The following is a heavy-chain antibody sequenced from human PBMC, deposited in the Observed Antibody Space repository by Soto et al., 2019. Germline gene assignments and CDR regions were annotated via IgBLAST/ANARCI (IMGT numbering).Heavy chain of an antibody. CDR1: GFTFSSYS. D-gene: IGHD4-17*01. CDR3: ARDARPTVTTSAFYYYYGMDV. Sequence: PGGSLRLSCAASGFTFSSYSMNWVRQAPGKGLEWVSYISSSSSTIYYADSVKGRFTISRDNAKNSLYLQMNSLRDEDTAVYYCARDARPTVTTSAFYYYYGMDVWGQGTTVTVSS. V-gene: IGHV3-48*02. CDR2: ISSSSSTI. J-gene: IGHJ6*02.